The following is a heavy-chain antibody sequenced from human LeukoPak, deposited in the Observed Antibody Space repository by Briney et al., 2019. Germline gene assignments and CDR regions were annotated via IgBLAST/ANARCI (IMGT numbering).Heavy chain of an antibody. CDR2: INHSGST. CDR3: AREGIVGATST. J-gene: IGHJ4*02. CDR1: GGSFSGYY. D-gene: IGHD1-26*01. Sequence: PSETLSLTCAVYGGSFSGYYWSWIRQPPGKGLEWIGEINHSGSTIYNPSLKSRVTISVDTSKNQFSLKLSSVTAADTAVYYCAREGIVGATSTWGQGTLVTVSS. V-gene: IGHV4-34*01.